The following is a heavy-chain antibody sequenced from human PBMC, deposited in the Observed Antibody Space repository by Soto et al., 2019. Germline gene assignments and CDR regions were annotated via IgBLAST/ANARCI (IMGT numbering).Heavy chain of an antibody. D-gene: IGHD3-3*01. V-gene: IGHV3-33*01. J-gene: IGHJ4*02. CDR2: IWYDGSNK. CDR3: AREHDGY. CDR1: GFTFSSYG. Sequence: QVQLVESEGGVVQPGRSLRVSCAASGFTFSSYGFHWVRQAPGKGLEWVAVIWYDGSNKYYTDSVKGRFTISRDSSKNTVYLQMNSLRAEDTAVYYCAREHDGYWGQGTQVTVSS.